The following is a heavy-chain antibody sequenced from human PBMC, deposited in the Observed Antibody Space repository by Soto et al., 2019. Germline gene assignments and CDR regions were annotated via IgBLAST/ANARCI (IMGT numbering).Heavy chain of an antibody. CDR3: AKDKDPHYYYYGMDV. V-gene: IGHV3-23*01. J-gene: IGHJ6*02. CDR2: FSGSGGST. CDR1: GFTFSSYA. Sequence: EVQLLESGGGLVQPGGSLRLSCAASGFTFSSYAMSWVRQAPGKGLEWVSAFSGSGGSTYYADSVKGRFTISRDNSKNTLYLQMNSLRAEDTAVYYCAKDKDPHYYYYGMDVWGQGTTVTVSS.